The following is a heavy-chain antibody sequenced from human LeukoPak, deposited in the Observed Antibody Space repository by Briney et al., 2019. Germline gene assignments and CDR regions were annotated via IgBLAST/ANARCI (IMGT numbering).Heavy chain of an antibody. D-gene: IGHD3-22*01. CDR2: IWYDGSNK. J-gene: IGHJ6*02. Sequence: PGGSLRLSCAASGFTFSSYGMQWVRQAPRKGLEWVAVIWYDGSNKYYADSVKGRFTISRDNSKNTLYLQMNSLRAEDTAVYYCARDEFYYDSSGYYYDYYYGMDVWGQGTTVTVSS. CDR3: ARDEFYYDSSGYYYDYYYGMDV. V-gene: IGHV3-33*01. CDR1: GFTFSSYG.